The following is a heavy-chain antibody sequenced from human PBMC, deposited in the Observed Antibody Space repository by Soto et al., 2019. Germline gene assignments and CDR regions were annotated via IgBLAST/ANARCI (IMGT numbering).Heavy chain of an antibody. CDR3: TRPRDY. Sequence: EVQLVDSGGGLVQPGGSLKLSCAASGFTFSGSAMHWVRQASGKGLEWVGRIRSKANSYATAYAASVKGRFTISRDDSKNTAYLQMNSLKPEDTAVYYWTRPRDYWGQGTLVTVSS. CDR1: GFTFSGSA. CDR2: IRSKANSYAT. V-gene: IGHV3-73*02. J-gene: IGHJ4*02.